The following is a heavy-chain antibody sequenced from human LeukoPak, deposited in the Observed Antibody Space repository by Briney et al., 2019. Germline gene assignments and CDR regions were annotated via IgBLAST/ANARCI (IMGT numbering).Heavy chain of an antibody. J-gene: IGHJ6*02. D-gene: IGHD4-23*01. Sequence: GGSLRLSCAASGFTFSNYAMTWVRQAPGRGLEWVSLLSSSGGNTYYADSVKGRFTISRDNPKNTLYLQMNTLRSDDTAVYYCAFSPEVVTPFYYGMDVWGQGTTVTVSS. V-gene: IGHV3-23*01. CDR2: LSSSGGNT. CDR1: GFTFSNYA. CDR3: AFSPEVVTPFYYGMDV.